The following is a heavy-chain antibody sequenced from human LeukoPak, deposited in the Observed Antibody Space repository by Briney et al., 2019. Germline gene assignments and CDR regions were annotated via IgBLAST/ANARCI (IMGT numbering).Heavy chain of an antibody. CDR1: GFTFSDYY. CDR3: AKDKGAMVVTGLCRS. Sequence: PGGSLRLSCAASGFTFSDYYMSWIRQAPGKGLEWVSAISGSGGSTYYADSVKGRFTISRDNSKNTLYLQMNSLRAEDTAVYYCAKDKGAMVVTGLCRSWGQGTMVTVSS. V-gene: IGHV3-23*01. J-gene: IGHJ3*01. CDR2: ISGSGGST. D-gene: IGHD4-23*01.